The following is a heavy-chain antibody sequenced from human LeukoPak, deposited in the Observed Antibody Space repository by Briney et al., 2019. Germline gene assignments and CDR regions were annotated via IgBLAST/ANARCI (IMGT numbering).Heavy chain of an antibody. D-gene: IGHD3-22*01. V-gene: IGHV3-30*18. Sequence: GRSLRLSCAASGFTFSSYGMHWVRQAPGKGLEWVAVISYDGSNKYYADSVKGRFTISRDNSKNTLYLQMNSLRAEDTAVYHCAKGLGTMIVVAMSYWGQGTLVTVSS. CDR1: GFTFSSYG. J-gene: IGHJ4*02. CDR3: AKGLGTMIVVAMSY. CDR2: ISYDGSNK.